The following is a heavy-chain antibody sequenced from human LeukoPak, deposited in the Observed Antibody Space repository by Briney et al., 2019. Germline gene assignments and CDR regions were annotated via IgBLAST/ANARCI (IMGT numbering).Heavy chain of an antibody. CDR1: GYSLIEVA. V-gene: IGHV1-24*01. Sequence: ASVKVSCKVSGYSLIEVAMHWVRQAPGKGLEWVGSFDPEDGEDGETHYGQKFQGRVTMTEDASTDTAYMELSSLTSEDTAVYYCAMTDRYAGRPFDEWGQGTLVTVSS. D-gene: IGHD1-1*01. J-gene: IGHJ4*02. CDR2: FDPEDGEDGET. CDR3: AMTDRYAGRPFDE.